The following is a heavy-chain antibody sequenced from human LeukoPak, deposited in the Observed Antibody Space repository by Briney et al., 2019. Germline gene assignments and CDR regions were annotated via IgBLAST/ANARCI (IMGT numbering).Heavy chain of an antibody. Sequence: PSETLSLTCSVSGGSLDSNYYYWGWIRQPPGKGLEWIGSISYTGATHYSPSLESRVTISLDTSKNQFSLKLASVTPADTAVYYCAREGTRWADENWFDPWGQGSLVIVSS. CDR2: ISYTGAT. J-gene: IGHJ5*02. CDR1: GGSLDSNYYY. D-gene: IGHD1-26*01. CDR3: AREGTRWADENWFDP. V-gene: IGHV4-39*07.